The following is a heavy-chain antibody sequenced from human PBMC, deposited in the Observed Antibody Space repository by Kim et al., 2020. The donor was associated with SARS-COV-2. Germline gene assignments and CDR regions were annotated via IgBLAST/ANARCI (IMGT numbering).Heavy chain of an antibody. J-gene: IGHJ6*02. V-gene: IGHV3-72*01. CDR3: TRGPASGAPAGAVSYYFPMVV. CDR2: IRNKVNRYTT. D-gene: IGHD6-13*01. CDR1: GFRFSDHY. Sequence: GGSLRLSCAASGFRFSDHYMDWVRQAPGKGLEWVGRIRNKVNRYTTEYAASVKGRFTISGDDSKNSLYLQMNSLKTEDTAIYYCTRGPASGAPAGAVSYYFPMVVGGQGTTVTVSS.